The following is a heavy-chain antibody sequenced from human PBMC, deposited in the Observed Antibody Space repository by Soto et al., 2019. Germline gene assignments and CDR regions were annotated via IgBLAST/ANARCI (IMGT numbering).Heavy chain of an antibody. CDR1: GGSISSYY. CDR3: ARDRDWGVFDY. J-gene: IGHJ4*02. V-gene: IGHV4-59*01. CDR2: IYYSGST. Sequence: SETLYLTCTVSGGSISSYYWSWIRQPPGKGLEWIGYIYYSGSTNYNPSLKSRVTISVDTSKNQFSLKLSSVTAADTAVYYCARDRDWGVFDYWGQGTLVTVSS. D-gene: IGHD7-27*01.